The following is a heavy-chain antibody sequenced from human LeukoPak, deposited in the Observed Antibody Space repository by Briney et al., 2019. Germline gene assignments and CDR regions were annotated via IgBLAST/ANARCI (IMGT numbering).Heavy chain of an antibody. J-gene: IGHJ4*02. D-gene: IGHD6-13*01. CDR3: ARVKQQGTLFDY. CDR2: ISSSSSYI. Sequence: WGAPRLSCAASWFSLSSYNMKMVRPAPGEGRGWGSSISSSSSYIYYADSVKGRFTISRDNAKNSLYLQMNSLRAEDTAVYYCARVKQQGTLFDYWGQGTLVTVSS. CDR1: WFSLSSYN. V-gene: IGHV3-21*01.